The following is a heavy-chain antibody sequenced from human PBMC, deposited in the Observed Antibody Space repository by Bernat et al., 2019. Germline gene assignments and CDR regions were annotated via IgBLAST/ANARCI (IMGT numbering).Heavy chain of an antibody. Sequence: QVQLVESGGGVVQPGRSLRLSCAASGFNFGSYAMHWVRQAPGKGLEWVALISYDGSNEYYADSVKGRFTVSRDNSENTLYLQMNSLRAEDTAVYYCATPLRMGHLSSEYFQHWGQGTLVTVSS. V-gene: IGHV3-30-3*01. CDR3: ATPLRMGHLSSEYFQH. J-gene: IGHJ1*01. CDR1: GFNFGSYA. D-gene: IGHD3-16*02. CDR2: ISYDGSNE.